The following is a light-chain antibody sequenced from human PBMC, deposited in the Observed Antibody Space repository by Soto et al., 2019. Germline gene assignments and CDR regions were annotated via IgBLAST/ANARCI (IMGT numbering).Light chain of an antibody. J-gene: IGKJ1*01. CDR3: QQYSMAPLT. CDR2: DAS. CDR1: LTISDNY. V-gene: IGKV3-20*01. Sequence: EIVLTHSPGTLSLSPGERATLSCSSSLTISDNYLAWYQQKAGQAPRLVIYDASNRATGIPDRFSASGSGTDFTLTISRLEPEDFAVYYCQQYSMAPLTFGQGTKV.